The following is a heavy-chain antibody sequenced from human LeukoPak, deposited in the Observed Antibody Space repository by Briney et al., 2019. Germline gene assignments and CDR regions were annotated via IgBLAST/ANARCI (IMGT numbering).Heavy chain of an antibody. V-gene: IGHV3-30*04. CDR2: ISYDGSNK. D-gene: IGHD6-6*01. CDR3: ARDGTSIAGQDYYYYMDV. J-gene: IGHJ6*03. Sequence: GGSLRLSCAASGFTFSSYAMHWVRQAPGKGLEWVAVISYDGSNKYYADSVKGRFTISRDNSKNTLYLQMNSLRAEDTAVYYCARDGTSIAGQDYYYYMDVWGKGTTVTVSS. CDR1: GFTFSSYA.